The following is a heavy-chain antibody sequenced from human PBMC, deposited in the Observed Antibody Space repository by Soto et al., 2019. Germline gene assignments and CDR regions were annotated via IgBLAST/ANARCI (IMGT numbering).Heavy chain of an antibody. V-gene: IGHV5-51*01. J-gene: IGHJ6*03. Sequence: GESQKISCKGSGYSFTSYGIGWVRQMPGKGLEWMGIIYPGDSDTRYSPSFQGQVTISADKSISTAYLQWSSLKASDTAMYYCARLLGYCSSTSCYNFYYYYYMDVWGKGTTVTVSS. CDR3: ARLLGYCSSTSCYNFYYYYYMDV. CDR1: GYSFTSYG. D-gene: IGHD2-2*02. CDR2: IYPGDSDT.